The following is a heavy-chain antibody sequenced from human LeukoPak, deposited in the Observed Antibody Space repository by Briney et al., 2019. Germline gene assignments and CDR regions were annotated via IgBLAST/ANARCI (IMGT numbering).Heavy chain of an antibody. CDR2: IYYSGST. J-gene: IGHJ5*02. CDR3: AGLLAVAGIGWFDP. D-gene: IGHD6-19*01. Sequence: PSETLSLTCTVSGGXISSYYCSWIRQPPGKGLEWIGCIYYSGSTNYNPSLKSRVTISVDTSKNQFSLKLSSVTAADTAVYYCAGLLAVAGIGWFDPWGQGTLVTVSS. V-gene: IGHV4-59*01. CDR1: GGXISSYY.